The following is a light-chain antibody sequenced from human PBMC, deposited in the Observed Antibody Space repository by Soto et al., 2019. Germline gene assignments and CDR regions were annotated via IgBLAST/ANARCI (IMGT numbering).Light chain of an antibody. CDR2: DAS. CDR3: QHYDNLPPTIS. Sequence: DIQMTQSPSSVSASVGDRITITCRTIQDIGGRLAWFQQKPGKATKLLIYDASNLEAGVPSRFSGSGSGTDFTLTITSLQPDDIATYYCQHYDNLPPTISFGPGTKVDI. CDR1: QDIGGR. J-gene: IGKJ3*01. V-gene: IGKV1-33*01.